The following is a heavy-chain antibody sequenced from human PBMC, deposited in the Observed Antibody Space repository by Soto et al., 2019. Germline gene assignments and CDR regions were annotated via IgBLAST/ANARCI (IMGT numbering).Heavy chain of an antibody. J-gene: IGHJ4*02. Sequence: SVKVSCKASGDTFNSYSINWVRQAPGLGLEWMGRVNPILSMSNYAQRFQGRVTMTADKSTSTAYMELSGLRSEDTAIYYCATSYGSGYRAFDFWGQGALVTVSS. CDR2: VNPILSMS. V-gene: IGHV1-69*02. CDR3: ATSYGSGYRAFDF. CDR1: GDTFNSYS. D-gene: IGHD3-10*01.